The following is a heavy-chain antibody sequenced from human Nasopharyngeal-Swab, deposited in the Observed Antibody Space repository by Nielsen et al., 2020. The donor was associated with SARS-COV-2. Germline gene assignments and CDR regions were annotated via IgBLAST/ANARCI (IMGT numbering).Heavy chain of an antibody. Sequence: GESLKISCAASGFIVSSNYMSWVRQAPGKGLEWVSAISGSGGSTYYADSVKGRFTISRDNSKNTLYLQMNSLRAEDTAVYYCAKETSTVTKTFDYWGQGTLVTVSS. CDR3: AKETSTVTKTFDY. CDR2: ISGSGGST. CDR1: GFIVSSNY. J-gene: IGHJ4*02. V-gene: IGHV3-23*01. D-gene: IGHD4-17*01.